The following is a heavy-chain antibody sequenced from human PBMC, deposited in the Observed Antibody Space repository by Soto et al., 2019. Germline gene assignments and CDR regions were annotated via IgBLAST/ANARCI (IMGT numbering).Heavy chain of an antibody. CDR3: ARGGDYGGNSYWYFDL. CDR1: GGSFSGYY. J-gene: IGHJ2*01. Sequence: XXTLSLPCAVYGGSFSGYYWRWILQPPGKGLEWIGEIYHSGSTNYNWSLKSRVTISVDKSKIQFSLKLSSVTAADTAVYYCARGGDYGGNSYWYFDLWGRGTLVTVSS. V-gene: IGHV4-34*01. CDR2: IYHSGST. D-gene: IGHD4-17*01.